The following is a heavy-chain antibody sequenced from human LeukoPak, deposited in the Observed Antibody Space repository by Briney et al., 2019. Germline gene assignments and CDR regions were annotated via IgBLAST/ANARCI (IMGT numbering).Heavy chain of an antibody. V-gene: IGHV3-23*01. D-gene: IGHD2-15*01. J-gene: IGHJ4*02. CDR1: GFTFSTFG. CDR3: AEAPVTSCRGAFCYPFDY. Sequence: GGSLRLSCAASGFTFSTFGMSWVRQAPGKGLEWVSTISAGGGTTYYADSVKGRFTISRDNSKNTLYLQMNSLRAEDTAVYYCAEAPVTSCRGAFCYPFDYWGQGTLVTVSS. CDR2: ISAGGGTT.